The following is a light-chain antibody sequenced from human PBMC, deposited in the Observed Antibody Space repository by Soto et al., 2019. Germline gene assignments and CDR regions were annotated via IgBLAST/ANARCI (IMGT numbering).Light chain of an antibody. Sequence: EVVMTQTPATLSVSPGERATLSCRASQSISTNFAWYQQKPGQAPRLLIYGASTRDTGIPSRFSGSGSGTEFSLTISSLRSEDFAVYYCQHYNNWPPWTFGQGTKVEIK. CDR2: GAS. CDR3: QHYNNWPPWT. V-gene: IGKV3-15*01. CDR1: QSISTN. J-gene: IGKJ1*01.